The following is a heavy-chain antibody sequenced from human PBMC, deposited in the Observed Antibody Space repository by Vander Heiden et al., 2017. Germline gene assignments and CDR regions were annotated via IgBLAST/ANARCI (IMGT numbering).Heavy chain of an antibody. Sequence: EVELVESGGGLVQPGGSLRLSCAASGFILNNYDMNWVRQAPGKGLEWVSSISRSSNYIYYADSVKGRFTISRDNAKNSLYLQMDSLRAEDTAVYYCARDLGYSYGFGFDYWGQGTLVAVSS. CDR1: GFILNNYD. CDR3: ARDLGYSYGFGFDY. V-gene: IGHV3-21*06. J-gene: IGHJ4*02. D-gene: IGHD5-18*01. CDR2: ISRSSNYI.